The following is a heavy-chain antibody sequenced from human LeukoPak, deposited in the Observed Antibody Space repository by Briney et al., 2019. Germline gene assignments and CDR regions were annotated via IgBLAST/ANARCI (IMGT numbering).Heavy chain of an antibody. CDR1: GGSISSYY. J-gene: IGHJ4*02. CDR3: ARQISSSGWYIL. CDR2: IYTSGST. Sequence: SETLSLTCTVSGGSISSYYWSWLRQPAGKGLEWIGRIYTSGSTNYNPSLKSRVTMSVDTSKNQFSLKLSSVTAADTAVYYCARQISSSGWYILWGQGTLVTVSS. D-gene: IGHD6-19*01. V-gene: IGHV4-4*07.